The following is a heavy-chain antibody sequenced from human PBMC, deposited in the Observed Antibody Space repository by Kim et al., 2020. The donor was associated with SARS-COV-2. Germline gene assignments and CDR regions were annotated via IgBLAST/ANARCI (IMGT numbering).Heavy chain of an antibody. Sequence: GGSLRLSCAASGFTLSSYDMHWVRQGTGKGLEWVSAIGTAGNPYYPGSVKGRFTISRENAKNSLYLQLNSLRAGDTAVYYCSRGSGYSYGWHAFDIWGQGTMVTVSS. CDR2: IGTAGNP. D-gene: IGHD5-18*01. J-gene: IGHJ3*02. CDR3: SRGSGYSYGWHAFDI. CDR1: GFTLSSYD. V-gene: IGHV3-13*05.